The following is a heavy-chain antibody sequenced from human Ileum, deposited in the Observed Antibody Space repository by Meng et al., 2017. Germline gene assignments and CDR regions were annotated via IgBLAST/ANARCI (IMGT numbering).Heavy chain of an antibody. Sequence: EVQLVESGGGLVKPGGSLRLSCAASGFTFSSTWMTWVRQAPGKGLEWVGRIKITTDAGTPGYAAPVKGRFTISINDSKNTLYLQMNSLKTEDTAVYYCTTGKDYWGQGTLVTVSS. J-gene: IGHJ4*02. CDR3: TTGKDY. V-gene: IGHV3-15*01. CDR2: IKITTDAGTP. CDR1: GFTFSSTW.